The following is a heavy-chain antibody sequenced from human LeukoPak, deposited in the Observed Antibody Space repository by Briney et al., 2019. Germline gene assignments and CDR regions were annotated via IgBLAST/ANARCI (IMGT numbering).Heavy chain of an antibody. CDR3: AKGGYDYVEVGYFDF. CDR1: GFTFARYA. D-gene: IGHD5-12*01. V-gene: IGHV3-23*01. CDR2: IIGSVAST. Sequence: GGSLRLSCAASGFTFARYAMSWVRQTPGKGLQWVSVIIGSVASTYYADSVKGRFTISRDNSKNTLYLQMNSLRADDTAVYYCAKGGYDYVEVGYFDFWGQGTLVTVSS. J-gene: IGHJ4*02.